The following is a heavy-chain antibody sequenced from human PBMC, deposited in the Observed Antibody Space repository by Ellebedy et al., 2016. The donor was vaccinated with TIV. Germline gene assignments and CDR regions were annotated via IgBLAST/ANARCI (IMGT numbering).Heavy chain of an antibody. D-gene: IGHD2-15*01. V-gene: IGHV1-69*13. CDR3: ARVLEDIVVVVAAPYYYYGMDV. CDR1: GGTFSSYA. J-gene: IGHJ6*02. CDR2: IIPIFCTA. Sequence: AASVKVSCKASGGTFSSYAISWVRQAPGQGLEWMGGIIPIFCTANYAQKFQGRVTITADESTSTAYMELSSLRSEDTAVYYCARVLEDIVVVVAAPYYYYGMDVWGQGTTVTVSS.